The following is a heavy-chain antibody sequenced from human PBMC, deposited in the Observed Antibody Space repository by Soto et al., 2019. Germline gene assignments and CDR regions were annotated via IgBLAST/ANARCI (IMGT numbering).Heavy chain of an antibody. D-gene: IGHD4-17*01. CDR1: GGSISSGGYS. V-gene: IGHV4-61*08. CDR2: IYYSGST. J-gene: IGHJ6*03. CDR3: ARGTHYSVTTSLGYYYYYYMDV. Sequence: SETLSLTCAVSGGSISSGGYSWSWIRQPPGKGLEWIGYIYYSGSTNYNPSLKSRVTISVDTSKNQFSLKLSSVTAADTAVYYCARGTHYSVTTSLGYYYYYYMDVWGKGTTVTVSS.